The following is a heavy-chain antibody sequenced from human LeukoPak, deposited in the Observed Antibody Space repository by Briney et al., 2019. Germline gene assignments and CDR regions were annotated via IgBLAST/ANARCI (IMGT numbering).Heavy chain of an antibody. CDR2: ISYDGSNK. V-gene: IGHV3-30*04. D-gene: IGHD3-10*01. J-gene: IGHJ4*02. CDR3: AREGSHYYGYGVFDY. CDR1: GFTFSSYA. Sequence: GGSLRLSCAASGFTFSSYAMHWVRQAPGKGLEWVAVISYDGSNKKYADSVKGRFTISRDNSKNTLYLQMNTLRAEDTAVYYCAREGSHYYGYGVFDYWGQGTLVTVSS.